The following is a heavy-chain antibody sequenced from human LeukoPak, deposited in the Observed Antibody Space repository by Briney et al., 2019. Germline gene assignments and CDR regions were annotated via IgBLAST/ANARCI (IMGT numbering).Heavy chain of an antibody. J-gene: IGHJ3*02. CDR1: GFTFSSYG. V-gene: IGHV3-33*06. D-gene: IGHD3-22*01. Sequence: GRSLRLSCAASGFTFSSYGMHWVRQAPGKGLEWVAVIWYDGSNKYYADSVKGRFTISRDNSQDTLYLQMNSLRAEDTAVYYCAKDYYDSSGYDAFDIWGQGTMVTVSS. CDR2: IWYDGSNK. CDR3: AKDYYDSSGYDAFDI.